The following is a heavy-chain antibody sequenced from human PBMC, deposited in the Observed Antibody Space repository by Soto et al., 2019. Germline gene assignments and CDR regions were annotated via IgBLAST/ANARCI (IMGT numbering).Heavy chain of an antibody. CDR2: MNPNSGDT. J-gene: IGHJ6*03. CDR1: GYTFTSYD. D-gene: IGHD3-3*01. V-gene: IGHV1-8*01. CDR3: ARVVLRFLEWPGEGYMDV. Sequence: GASVKVSWKASGYTFTSYDINWVRQATGQGLEWMGWMNPNSGDTGYAQKFQGRVTMTRNTSISTAYMELSSLRSEDTAVYYCARVVLRFLEWPGEGYMDVWGKGTTVTVSS.